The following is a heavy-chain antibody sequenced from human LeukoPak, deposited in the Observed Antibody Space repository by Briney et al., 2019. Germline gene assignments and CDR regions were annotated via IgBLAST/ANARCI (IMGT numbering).Heavy chain of an antibody. Sequence: ASLKVSCKASGGTFSSYTISWVRQAPGQGLEWMGRIFPILGIANYAQKFQGRVTITADKSTSTAYMELSSLRSEDTAVYYCARDSALGAYSSSWYAFDIWGQGTMVTVSS. CDR1: GGTFSSYT. V-gene: IGHV1-69*04. D-gene: IGHD6-13*01. CDR2: IFPILGIA. CDR3: ARDSALGAYSSSWYAFDI. J-gene: IGHJ3*02.